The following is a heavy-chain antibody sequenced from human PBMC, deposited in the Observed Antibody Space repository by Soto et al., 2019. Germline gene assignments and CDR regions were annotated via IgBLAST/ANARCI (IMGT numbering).Heavy chain of an antibody. J-gene: IGHJ6*02. CDR1: GYTFTSYY. CDR2: INPSGGST. Sequence: GASVKVSCKASGYTFTSYYMHWVRQAPGQGLEWMGIINPSGGSTSYAQKFQGRVTMTRDESTSTAYMELSSLRSEDTAVYYCARQAFSGSYAGYYYYGMDVWGQGTTVTVSS. D-gene: IGHD1-26*01. V-gene: IGHV1-46*01. CDR3: ARQAFSGSYAGYYYYGMDV.